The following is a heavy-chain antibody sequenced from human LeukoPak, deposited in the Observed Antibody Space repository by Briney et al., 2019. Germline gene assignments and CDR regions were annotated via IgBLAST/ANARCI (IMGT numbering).Heavy chain of an antibody. D-gene: IGHD1-7*01. V-gene: IGHV4-31*03. CDR1: GGSISSGGYY. CDR3: ARVGKEGTFDY. Sequence: PSQTLSLTCTVSGGSISSGGYYWSWIRQHPGKGLEWIGYIYYSGSTNYNPSLKSRVTISVDTSKNQFSLKLSSVTAADTAVYYCARVGKEGTFDYWGQGTLVTVSS. CDR2: IYYSGST. J-gene: IGHJ4*02.